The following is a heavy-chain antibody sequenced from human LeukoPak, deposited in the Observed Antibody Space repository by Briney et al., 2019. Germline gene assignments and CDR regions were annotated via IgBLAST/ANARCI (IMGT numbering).Heavy chain of an antibody. Sequence: SETLSLTCTVSGGSISSYYWSWIRQPPGKGLEWIGYIYYSGSTNYNPSLKSRVTISVDTSKNQFSLKLSSVTAADTAVYYCARDSSGYSSSWYNPPWYYYYMDVWGKGTTVTVSS. CDR1: GGSISSYY. J-gene: IGHJ6*03. D-gene: IGHD6-13*01. V-gene: IGHV4-59*12. CDR3: ARDSSGYSSSWYNPPWYYYYMDV. CDR2: IYYSGST.